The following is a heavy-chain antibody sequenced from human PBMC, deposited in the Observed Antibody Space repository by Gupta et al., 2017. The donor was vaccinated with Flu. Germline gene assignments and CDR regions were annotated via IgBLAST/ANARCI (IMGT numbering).Heavy chain of an antibody. CDR3: AKVIAVADNVVFGDGMDV. CDR2: ISGSGGST. J-gene: IGHJ6*02. D-gene: IGHD6-19*01. V-gene: IGHV3-23*01. CDR1: GFTFSSYA. Sequence: EVQLLESGGGLVQPGGSLRLSCAASGFTFSSYAMSWVRPAPGKGLEWVSAISGSGGSTYYADSVKGRFTISRDNSKNTLYLQMNSLRAEDTAVYYCAKVIAVADNVVFGDGMDVWGQGTTVTVSS.